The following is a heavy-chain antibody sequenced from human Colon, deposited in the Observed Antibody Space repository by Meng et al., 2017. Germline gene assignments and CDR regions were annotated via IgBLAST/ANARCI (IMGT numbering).Heavy chain of an antibody. V-gene: IGHV4-61*02. Sequence: QRQSPGPGLWKPSKTLSLTWNVSGGSINSGSYYWIWIRQPAGKGLEWIGHMYNTESTNYNPSLKSRVTISVDTSKNQFSLKLNSVTAADTAVYYCARGMLYGSGRYRFDPWGQGTLVTVSS. J-gene: IGHJ5*02. CDR3: ARGMLYGSGRYRFDP. CDR2: MYNTEST. CDR1: GGSINSGSYY. D-gene: IGHD3-10*01.